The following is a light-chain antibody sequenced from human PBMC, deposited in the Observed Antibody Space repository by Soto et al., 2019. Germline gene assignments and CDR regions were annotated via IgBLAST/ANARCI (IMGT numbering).Light chain of an antibody. CDR2: WAS. Sequence: DIVMTQSPDSLAVSLGERATINCKSSQSVLYSSNNKNYLAWYQQKPGQPPKLLIYWASTRESGVPDRFSGSGSGTDFTLTISSLQAEDVAVYCCQQYYSTPLTFGQGTTVEIK. J-gene: IGKJ1*01. V-gene: IGKV4-1*01. CDR3: QQYYSTPLT. CDR1: QSVLYSSNNKNY.